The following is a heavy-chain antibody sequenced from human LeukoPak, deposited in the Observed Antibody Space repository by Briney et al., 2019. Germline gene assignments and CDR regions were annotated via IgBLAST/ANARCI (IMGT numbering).Heavy chain of an antibody. CDR1: GGSFSGYY. CDR2: IYHSGST. D-gene: IGHD6-6*01. Sequence: PSETLSLTCAVYGGSFSGYYWSWIRQPPGKGLEWIGSIYHSGSTYYNPSLKSRVTISVDTSKNQFSLKLSSVTAADTAVYYCARMYSSSPLYYFDYWGQGTLVTVSS. CDR3: ARMYSSSPLYYFDY. V-gene: IGHV4-34*01. J-gene: IGHJ4*02.